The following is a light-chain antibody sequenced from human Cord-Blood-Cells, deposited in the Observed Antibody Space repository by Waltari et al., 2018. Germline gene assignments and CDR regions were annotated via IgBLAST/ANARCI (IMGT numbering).Light chain of an antibody. CDR3: AAWDDSLSGWV. CDR1: SSNIGSNY. V-gene: IGLV1-47*01. J-gene: IGLJ3*02. CDR2: RNN. Sequence: QSVLTQPPSASGTPGQRVTISCSGSSSNIGSNYVSWNQQLPATAPKLLIYRNNQRPSGVPDRFSGSKAGTSASLAISGLRSEDDADYYCAAWDDSLSGWVFGGGTKLTVL.